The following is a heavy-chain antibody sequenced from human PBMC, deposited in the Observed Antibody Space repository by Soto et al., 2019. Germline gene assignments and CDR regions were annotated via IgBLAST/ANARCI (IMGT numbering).Heavy chain of an antibody. V-gene: IGHV3-48*03. J-gene: IGHJ4*02. CDR3: ANVAHFILGSAI. CDR1: GFDFSGSE. CDR2: ITGSGGAV. D-gene: IGHD2-15*01. Sequence: EVKLVESGGDLVQPGGSLRLSCTASGFDFSGSEMNWFRQTPGKGLEWVAYITGSGGAVFHADSVKGRFSISRDNAKNSLFLEMNTLTAVDAGVYYCANVAHFILGSAIWGQGTLVTVSS.